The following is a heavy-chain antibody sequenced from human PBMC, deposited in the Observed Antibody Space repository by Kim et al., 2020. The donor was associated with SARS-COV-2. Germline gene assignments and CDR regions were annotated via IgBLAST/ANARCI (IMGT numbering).Heavy chain of an antibody. V-gene: IGHV4-34*01. CDR2: INHSGST. CDR3: ARGIPPRRYYDSSVRGMDV. J-gene: IGHJ6*02. Sequence: SETLSLTCAVYGGSFSGYYWSWIRQPPGKGLEWIGEINHSGSTNYNPSLKSRVTISVDTSKNQFSLKLGSVTAADTSVYYCARGIPPRRYYDSSVRGMDVWGQGTTITVSS. D-gene: IGHD3-22*01. CDR1: GGSFSGYY.